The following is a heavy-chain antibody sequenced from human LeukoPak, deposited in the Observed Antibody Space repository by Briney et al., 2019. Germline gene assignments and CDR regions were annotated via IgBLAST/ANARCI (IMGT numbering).Heavy chain of an antibody. CDR1: GFTFDDYG. Sequence: GGSLRLSCAASGFTFDDYGMSWVRQAPGKGLEWVSGINWNGGSTGYADSVKGRFTISRDNAKNSLYLQMNSLRAEDTAVYYCARGGSYLSAFDIWGQGTMVTVSS. CDR3: ARGGSYLSAFDI. J-gene: IGHJ3*02. CDR2: INWNGGST. D-gene: IGHD1-26*01. V-gene: IGHV3-20*04.